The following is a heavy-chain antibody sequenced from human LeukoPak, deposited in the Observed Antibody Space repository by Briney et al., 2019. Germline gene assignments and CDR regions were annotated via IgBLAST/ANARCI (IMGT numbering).Heavy chain of an antibody. CDR3: ARGGSGYDSYYYYMDV. Sequence: SETLSLTCTVSGASITNYYWGWTRQLPGKGLEWIGYIYYSGSTYYNPSLKSRVTISVDTSKNQFSLKLSSVTAADTAVYYCARGGSGYDSYYYYMDVWGKGTTVTVSS. D-gene: IGHD5-12*01. J-gene: IGHJ6*03. V-gene: IGHV4-59*12. CDR2: IYYSGST. CDR1: GASITNYY.